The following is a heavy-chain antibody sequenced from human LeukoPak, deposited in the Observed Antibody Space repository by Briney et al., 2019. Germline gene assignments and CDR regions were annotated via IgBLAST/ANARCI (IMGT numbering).Heavy chain of an antibody. CDR3: ARTTIGEDGFDY. J-gene: IGHJ4*02. Sequence: GGSLRLSCVASGFTLGSHAMSWVRQAPGKGLEWVSSISSSSSYIYYADSVKGRFTISRDNAKNSPYLQMNSLRAEDTAVYYCARTTIGEDGFDYWGQGTLVTVSS. CDR2: ISSSSSYI. D-gene: IGHD3-10*01. CDR1: GFTLGSHA. V-gene: IGHV3-21*01.